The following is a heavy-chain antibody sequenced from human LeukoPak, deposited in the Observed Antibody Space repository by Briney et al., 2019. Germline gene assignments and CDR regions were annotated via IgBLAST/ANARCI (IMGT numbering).Heavy chain of an antibody. CDR1: EHTFTRYY. Sequence: GASVKVSCKASEHTFTRYYIHWVRQAPGQGLEWMGWINPNSGGTNYAQKFQGRVTMTRDTSISTAYMELSSLRSDDTAVYYCARDYLPTLPDGSGISYFFDYWGQGTLVTVSS. CDR2: INPNSGGT. J-gene: IGHJ4*02. D-gene: IGHD3-10*01. V-gene: IGHV1-2*02. CDR3: ARDYLPTLPDGSGISYFFDY.